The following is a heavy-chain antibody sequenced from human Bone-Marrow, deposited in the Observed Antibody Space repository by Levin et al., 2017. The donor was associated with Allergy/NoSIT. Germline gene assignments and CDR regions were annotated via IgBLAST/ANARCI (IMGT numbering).Heavy chain of an antibody. V-gene: IGHV3-23*01. CDR1: GFTFKTYA. D-gene: IGHD2-2*03. CDR3: AKDGYSGDSKGHQFDY. CDR2: ISSGGDKT. J-gene: IGHJ4*02. Sequence: GESLKISCAASGFTFKTYAMNWVRQAPGKGLECVSGISSGGDKTYYADSVKGRFTISRDNSKNTVYLQMNSLRVEDTARYYCAKDGYSGDSKGHQFDYWGQGTLVTVSS.